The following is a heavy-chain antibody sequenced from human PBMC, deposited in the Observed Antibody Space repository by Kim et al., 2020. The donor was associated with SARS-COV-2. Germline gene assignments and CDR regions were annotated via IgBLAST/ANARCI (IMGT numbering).Heavy chain of an antibody. CDR2: ISYDGSNK. V-gene: IGHV3-30*18. CDR1: GFTFSSYG. J-gene: IGHJ4*01. CDR3: AKGTYYDSSGLSYLDY. D-gene: IGHD3-22*01. Sequence: GGSLRLSCAASGFTFSSYGMHWVRQAPGKGLEWVAVISYDGSNKYYADSVKGRFTISRDNSKNTLYLQMNSLRAEDTAVYYCAKGTYYDSSGLSYLDYWG.